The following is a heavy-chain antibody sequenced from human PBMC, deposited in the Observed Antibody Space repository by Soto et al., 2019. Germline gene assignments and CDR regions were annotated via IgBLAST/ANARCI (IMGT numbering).Heavy chain of an antibody. Sequence: PGGSLRLSCAASGFTFSSYAMSWVRQAPGKGLEWVSAISGSGGSTYYADSVKGRFTISRDNSKNTLYLQMNSLRAEDTAVYYCAKGFDLYSGSYWGDAFDIWGKGTTVTVSS. CDR1: GFTFSSYA. V-gene: IGHV3-23*01. CDR3: AKGFDLYSGSYWGDAFDI. CDR2: ISGSGGST. D-gene: IGHD1-26*01. J-gene: IGHJ3*02.